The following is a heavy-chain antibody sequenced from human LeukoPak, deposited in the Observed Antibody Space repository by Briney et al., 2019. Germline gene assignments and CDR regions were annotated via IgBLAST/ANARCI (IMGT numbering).Heavy chain of an antibody. CDR1: GFTFSYYE. CDR3: ARDSSESGDQHDY. Sequence: GGSLRLSCAAYGFTFSYYEMNWVRQAPGKGLEWVSYVSSSGGAVTYAVSVKGRFTVSRDNAKSSMYLQMNSLRAEDTAVYYCARDSSESGDQHDYWGQGTLVTVSS. J-gene: IGHJ4*02. V-gene: IGHV3-48*03. D-gene: IGHD2-21*02. CDR2: VSSSGGAV.